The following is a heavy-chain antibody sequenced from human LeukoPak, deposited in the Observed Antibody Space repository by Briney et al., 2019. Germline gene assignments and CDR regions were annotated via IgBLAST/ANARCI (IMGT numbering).Heavy chain of an antibody. V-gene: IGHV1-69*05. Sequence: ASVKVSCKXSGGTFSSYAISWVRQAPGQGLEWMGRIIPIFGTANYAQKFQGRVTITTDESTSTAYMELSSLRSEDTAVYYCATAGYQLPQISWFDPWGQGTLVTVSS. CDR2: IIPIFGTA. J-gene: IGHJ5*02. CDR3: ATAGYQLPQISWFDP. D-gene: IGHD2-2*01. CDR1: GGTFSSYA.